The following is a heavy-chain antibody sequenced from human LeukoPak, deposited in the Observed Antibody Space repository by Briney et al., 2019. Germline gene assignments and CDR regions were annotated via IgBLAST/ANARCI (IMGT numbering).Heavy chain of an antibody. CDR3: NYGDFPDS. CDR2: ISYDGSNK. D-gene: IGHD4-17*01. Sequence: GGSLRLSCAASGFTFSSYAMHWVRQAPGKGLEWVAVISYDGSNKYYADSVKGRFTISRDNSQNTVYLQMNSLRAEDTALYYCNYGDFPDSWGQGTLVTVSS. CDR1: GFTFSSYA. J-gene: IGHJ4*02. V-gene: IGHV3-30-3*01.